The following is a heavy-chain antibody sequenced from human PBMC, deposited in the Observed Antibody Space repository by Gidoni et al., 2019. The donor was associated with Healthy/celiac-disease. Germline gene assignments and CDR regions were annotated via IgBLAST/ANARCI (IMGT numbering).Heavy chain of an antibody. CDR3: ARYGVDTAMEDAFDI. J-gene: IGHJ3*02. CDR1: GYSISSGYY. V-gene: IGHV4-38-2*01. D-gene: IGHD5-18*01. CDR2: IYHSEST. Sequence: QVQLQESGPGLVKPSETLSLTCAVSGYSISSGYYWGWIRQPPGKGLEWMGSIYHSESTYYNPSLTIRVTISVDTSNSQFSLKLSSVTAADTAVYYCARYGVDTAMEDAFDIWGQGTMVTVSS.